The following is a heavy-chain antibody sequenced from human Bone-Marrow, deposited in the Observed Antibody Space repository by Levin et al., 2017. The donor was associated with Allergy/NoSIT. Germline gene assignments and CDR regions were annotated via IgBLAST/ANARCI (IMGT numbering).Heavy chain of an antibody. J-gene: IGHJ4*02. CDR3: ARPVEMATTNYFDY. Sequence: QPGESLKISCAASGFTFSSYWMSWVRQAPGKGLEWVANIKQDGSEKYYVDSVKGRFTISRDNAKNSLYLQMNSLRAEDTAVYYCARPVEMATTNYFDYWGQGTLVTVSS. CDR2: IKQDGSEK. V-gene: IGHV3-7*01. CDR1: GFTFSSYW. D-gene: IGHD5-24*01.